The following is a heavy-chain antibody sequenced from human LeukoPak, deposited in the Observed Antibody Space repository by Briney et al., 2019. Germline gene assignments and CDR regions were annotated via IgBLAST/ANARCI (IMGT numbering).Heavy chain of an antibody. J-gene: IGHJ4*02. CDR2: IRYDGSDK. V-gene: IGHV3-30*02. D-gene: IGHD4-17*01. CDR1: GFTFSRHG. CDR3: ASGPPTV. Sequence: GGSLRLSCAASGFTFSRHGMHWVRQAPGKGLEWVAFIRYDGSDKYYADSVKGRFTISRDNSENTLYLQMNSLRPEDTAVYYCASGPPTVWGQGTLVTVSS.